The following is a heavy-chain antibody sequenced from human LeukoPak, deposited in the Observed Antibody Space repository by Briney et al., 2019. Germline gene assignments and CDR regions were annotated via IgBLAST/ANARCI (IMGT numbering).Heavy chain of an antibody. CDR2: IYPGDSDT. J-gene: IGHJ4*02. D-gene: IGHD6-13*01. CDR1: GYSFTSYW. CDR3: ARTSSWYHNFDY. V-gene: IGHV5-51*01. Sequence: GEPLHISCKGSGYSFTSYWSGWVRPLPGKVLEWMGIIYPGDSDTRYSPSFQGQVTISADKSISTAYLQWSSLKASDTAMYYCARTSSWYHNFDYWGQGTLVTVSS.